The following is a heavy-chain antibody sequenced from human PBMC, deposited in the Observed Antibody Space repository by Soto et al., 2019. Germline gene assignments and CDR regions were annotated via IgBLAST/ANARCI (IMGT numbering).Heavy chain of an antibody. V-gene: IGHV4-34*01. Sequence: PSETLSLTCAVYGGSFSGYYWSWIRQPPGKGLEWIGEINHSGSTNYNPSLKSQDTISVDTSKNQFSQKLSSVTAADTAVYFCARGRGGATTHYYYGMDVWGQGTTVTVSS. J-gene: IGHJ6*02. CDR1: GGSFSGYY. CDR3: ARGRGGATTHYYYGMDV. CDR2: INHSGST. D-gene: IGHD1-26*01.